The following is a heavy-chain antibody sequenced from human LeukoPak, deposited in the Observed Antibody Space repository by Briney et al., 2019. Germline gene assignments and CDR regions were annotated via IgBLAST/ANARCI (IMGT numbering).Heavy chain of an antibody. V-gene: IGHV4-59*01. Sequence: SETLSLTCTVSGGSISSYYWSWIRQPPGKGLEWIGYIYYSGSTNYNPSLKSRVTISVDTSKNQFSLKLSSVTAADTAVYYCARGAGSGYFAYYYYYMDVWGKGTTVTVSS. J-gene: IGHJ6*03. CDR3: ARGAGSGYFAYYYYYMDV. CDR2: IYYSGST. CDR1: GGSISSYY. D-gene: IGHD3-3*01.